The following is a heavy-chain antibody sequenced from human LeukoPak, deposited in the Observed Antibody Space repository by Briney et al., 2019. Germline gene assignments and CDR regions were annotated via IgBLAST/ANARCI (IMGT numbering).Heavy chain of an antibody. V-gene: IGHV4-30-4*01. Sequence: PSGTLSLTCTVSGGSISSGDYYWSWIRRPPGKGLEWIGYIYYSGSTYYNPSLKSRVTISVDTSKNQFSLKLSSVTAADTAVYCCARVVLLWFGTIDYWGQGTLVTVSS. CDR2: IYYSGST. J-gene: IGHJ4*02. CDR1: GGSISSGDYY. D-gene: IGHD3-10*01. CDR3: ARVVLLWFGTIDY.